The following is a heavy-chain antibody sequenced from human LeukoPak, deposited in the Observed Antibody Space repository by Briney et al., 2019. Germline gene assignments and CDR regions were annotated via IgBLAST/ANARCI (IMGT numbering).Heavy chain of an antibody. J-gene: IGHJ4*02. V-gene: IGHV4-61*02. Sequence: PSETLSLTCTVSGGSISSGSYYWSWIRQPAGKGLEWIGRIYTSGSTNYNHSLKSRVTISVDTSKNQFSLKLSSVTAADTAVYYCARARAFRGYCSGGSCYYFDYWGQGTLVTVSS. CDR2: IYTSGST. D-gene: IGHD2-15*01. CDR3: ARARAFRGYCSGGSCYYFDY. CDR1: GGSISSGSYY.